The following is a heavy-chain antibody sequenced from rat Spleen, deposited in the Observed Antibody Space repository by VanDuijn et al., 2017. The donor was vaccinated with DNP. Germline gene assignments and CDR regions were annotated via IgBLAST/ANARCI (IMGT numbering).Heavy chain of an antibody. Sequence: EVQLVESGGGLVQPGRSLKLSCTVSGFTFSDYYMAWVRQAPKKGLEWVASISYEGKTTYYGDSVKGRFTISRDNAKRTQYLQMDSLRSEDTATYYCVTHPSWFGYWGQGTLVTVSS. J-gene: IGHJ3*01. V-gene: IGHV5-22*01. CDR2: ISYEGKTT. CDR3: VTHPSWFGY. CDR1: GFTFSDYY.